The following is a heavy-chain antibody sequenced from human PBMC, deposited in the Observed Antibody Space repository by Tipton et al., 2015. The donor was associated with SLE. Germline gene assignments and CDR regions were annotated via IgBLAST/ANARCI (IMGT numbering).Heavy chain of an antibody. CDR3: ARDRGDYEAFDI. CDR1: GGSISASY. V-gene: IGHV4-38-2*02. D-gene: IGHD4-17*01. CDR2: IYHSGYT. J-gene: IGHJ3*02. Sequence: LRLSCTVSGGSISASYWSWIRQPPGKGLEWIGSIYHSGYTHYNPSLESRVTISVDTSKNQFSLKLTSVTAAETAVYFCARDRGDYEAFDIWGQGTMVTVSS.